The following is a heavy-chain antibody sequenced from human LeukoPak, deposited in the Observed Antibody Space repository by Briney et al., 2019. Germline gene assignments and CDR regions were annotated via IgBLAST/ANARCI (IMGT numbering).Heavy chain of an antibody. CDR2: IRGSGVST. CDR1: GFTFSSYS. D-gene: IGHD2/OR15-2a*01. J-gene: IGHJ4*02. Sequence: GGSLRLSCAASGFTFSSYSMNWVRQAPGQGLEWVSTIRGSGVSTYYAGSVKGRFTISRDNSKNTLYLQMNSLRAEDTAIYYCAKSFPPPGSGDFDYWGQGTLVTVSS. V-gene: IGHV3-23*01. CDR3: AKSFPPPGSGDFDY.